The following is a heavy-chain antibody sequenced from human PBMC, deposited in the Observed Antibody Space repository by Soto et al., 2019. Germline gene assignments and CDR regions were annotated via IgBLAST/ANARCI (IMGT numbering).Heavy chain of an antibody. Sequence: GGSLRLSCAASGFTFSSYGMHWVRQAPGKGLEWVAVIWYDGGNKYYADSVKGRFTISRDNSKNTLYLQMNSLRAEDTAVYYCARDRTYSGSFELHFDPWGQGTLVTVSS. CDR3: ARDRTYSGSFELHFDP. CDR2: IWYDGGNK. J-gene: IGHJ5*02. CDR1: GFTFSSYG. V-gene: IGHV3-33*01. D-gene: IGHD1-26*01.